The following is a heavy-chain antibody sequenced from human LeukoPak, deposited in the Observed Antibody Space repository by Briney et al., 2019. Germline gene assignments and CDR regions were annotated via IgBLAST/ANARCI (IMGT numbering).Heavy chain of an antibody. D-gene: IGHD5/OR15-5a*01. Sequence: PSETLSLTCTVSGGFFSSYYWSWIRQPPGKGLEWIGYIYYSGSTNYNPSLKGRVTISVDTSKNKFSLKLSSVTAADTAVYYCARARGLVYGAGYYGMDVWGQGTTVTVSS. V-gene: IGHV4-59*13. CDR3: ARARGLVYGAGYYGMDV. CDR2: IYYSGST. CDR1: GGFFSSYY. J-gene: IGHJ6*02.